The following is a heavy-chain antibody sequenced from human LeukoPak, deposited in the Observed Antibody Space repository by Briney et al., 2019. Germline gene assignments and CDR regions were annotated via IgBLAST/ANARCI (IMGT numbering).Heavy chain of an antibody. D-gene: IGHD2-21*01. Sequence: PGGSLRLSCAASGFIFSHYGMHWVRQVPGKGLEWVAVIQNDASTENFADSVKGRFTISRDNSKNTEFLQMNSLRVEDTAVYYCARELSQIVWGGLDYGGQGTLVSVSS. V-gene: IGHV3-33*05. CDR1: GFIFSHYG. CDR2: IQNDASTE. CDR3: ARELSQIVWGGLDY. J-gene: IGHJ4*02.